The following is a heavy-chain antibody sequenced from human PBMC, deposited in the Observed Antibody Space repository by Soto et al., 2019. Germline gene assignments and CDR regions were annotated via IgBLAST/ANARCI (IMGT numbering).Heavy chain of an antibody. CDR2: ISYEGSNK. CDR3: AKVRLRAVAVDY. J-gene: IGHJ4*02. D-gene: IGHD6-19*01. CDR1: GFTFSSYG. V-gene: IGHV3-30*18. Sequence: QVQLVESGGGVVQPGRSLRLSCAASGFTFSSYGMHWVLQAPGKGLEWVAVISYEGSNKYYADSVKGRFTISRDNSKNTLYLQMNSLRAEDTAVYYCAKVRLRAVAVDYWGQGTLVTVSS.